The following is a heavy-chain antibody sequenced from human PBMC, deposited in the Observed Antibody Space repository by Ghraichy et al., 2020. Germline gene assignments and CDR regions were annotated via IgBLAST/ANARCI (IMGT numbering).Heavy chain of an antibody. Sequence: GGSLRLSCAASGFTFSSYAMHWVRQAPGKGLEWVAVDGNNKYYADSVKGRFTVSRDNSKNTLYLQMNSLGAEDTAVYYCAREHRESTIMLGDYWGRGTLVTVSS. CDR3: AREHRESTIMLGDY. CDR1: GFTFSSYA. V-gene: IGHV3-30-3*01. CDR2: DGNNK. D-gene: IGHD4/OR15-4a*01. J-gene: IGHJ4*02.